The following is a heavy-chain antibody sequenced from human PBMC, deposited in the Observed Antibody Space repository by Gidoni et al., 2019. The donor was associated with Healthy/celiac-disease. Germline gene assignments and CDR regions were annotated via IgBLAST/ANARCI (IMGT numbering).Heavy chain of an antibody. D-gene: IGHD1-26*01. CDR3: TSPEWELEGYYYGMDV. CDR2: IRSKAYGGTT. V-gene: IGHV3-49*04. Sequence: EVQLVESGGGLVQPGRSLRLSCTAPVFTFGDYALSWVRQAPGKGLEWVGFIRSKAYGGTTEYAASVKGRFTISRDDSKSIAYLQMNSLKTEDTAVYYCTSPEWELEGYYYGMDVWGQGTTVTVSS. J-gene: IGHJ6*02. CDR1: VFTFGDYA.